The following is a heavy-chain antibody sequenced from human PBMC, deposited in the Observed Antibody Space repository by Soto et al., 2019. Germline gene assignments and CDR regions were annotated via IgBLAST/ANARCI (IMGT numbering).Heavy chain of an antibody. Sequence: PSETLSLTCTVSGGSISSSSYYWGWIRQPPGKGLEWIGSIYYSGSTYYNPSLKSRVTISVDTSKNQFSLKLSSVTAADTAVYYCARQNRAGVVVPAAIGWFDPWGQGTLVTVSS. CDR2: IYYSGST. V-gene: IGHV4-39*01. CDR1: GGSISSSSYY. J-gene: IGHJ5*02. D-gene: IGHD2-2*01. CDR3: ARQNRAGVVVPAAIGWFDP.